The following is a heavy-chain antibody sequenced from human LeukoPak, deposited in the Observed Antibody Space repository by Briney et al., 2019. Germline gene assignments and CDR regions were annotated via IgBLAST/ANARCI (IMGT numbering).Heavy chain of an antibody. D-gene: IGHD6-25*01. Sequence: ASVKVSCKASGFTFSTSAVHWVRQAPGQGLEWIGWINCYNGNTNYAQKSEGRLTLTTDTATSTVYMELRNLRYDDTAVYYCARSLDAAAGLANFDYWGQGTRVTVSS. CDR1: GFTFSTSA. V-gene: IGHV1-18*01. CDR3: ARSLDAAAGLANFDY. J-gene: IGHJ4*02. CDR2: INCYNGNT.